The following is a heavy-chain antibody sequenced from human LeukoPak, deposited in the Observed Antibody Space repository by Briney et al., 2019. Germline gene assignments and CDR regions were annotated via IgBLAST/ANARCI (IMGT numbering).Heavy chain of an antibody. Sequence: PSETLSLTCTVPGGSISSYYWSWIRQPPGKGLEWIGYIYYSGSTNYNPSLKSRVTISVDTSKNQFSLKLSSVTAADTAVYYCAREFTAMAYDAFDIWGQGTMVTVSS. V-gene: IGHV4-59*01. D-gene: IGHD5-18*01. CDR2: IYYSGST. CDR3: AREFTAMAYDAFDI. CDR1: GGSISSYY. J-gene: IGHJ3*02.